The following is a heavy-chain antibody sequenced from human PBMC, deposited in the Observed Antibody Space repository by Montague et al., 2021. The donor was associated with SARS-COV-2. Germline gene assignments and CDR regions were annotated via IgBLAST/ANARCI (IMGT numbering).Heavy chain of an antibody. Sequence: SETLSLTCSVSGDSLTYFYWSWLRQTPGKGLEWIGYIFYSGSTKYNPSLQSRVTFSVDTSRNQFSLNLDSVTAADTGVYYRARGATRSFDHWGQGVLVTVSS. CDR3: ARGATRSFDH. D-gene: IGHD1-1*01. V-gene: IGHV4-59*01. J-gene: IGHJ4*02. CDR1: GDSLTYFY. CDR2: IFYSGST.